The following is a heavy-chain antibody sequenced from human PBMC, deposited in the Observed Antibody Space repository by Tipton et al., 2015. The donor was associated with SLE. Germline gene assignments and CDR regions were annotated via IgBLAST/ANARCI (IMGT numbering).Heavy chain of an antibody. Sequence: TLSLTCTVSGGSITSHSWSWIRQPPGKGLEWIGYIYYSGSTYYNPSLKSRVTISVDTSKNQFSLKLSSVTAADTAVYYCARGRYSYGLHLDYWGQGTLVTVSS. CDR2: IYYSGST. J-gene: IGHJ4*02. CDR3: ARGRYSYGLHLDY. V-gene: IGHV4-59*08. CDR1: GGSITSHS. D-gene: IGHD5-18*01.